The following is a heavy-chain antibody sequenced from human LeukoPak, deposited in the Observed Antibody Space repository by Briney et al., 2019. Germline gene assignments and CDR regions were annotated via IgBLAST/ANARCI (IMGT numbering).Heavy chain of an antibody. CDR1: GDSISGYY. V-gene: IGHV4-59*01. CDR3: GRDSDISWYHGQFAP. Sequence: SETLSLTCTVSGDSISGYYWNWIRQPPGKGLEWIGYIHRSGSTNYNPSLKSRVTISVDTSKNQFSLKLSSVTAADTAVYYCGRDSDISWYHGQFAPWGQGTLVTVSS. D-gene: IGHD6-13*01. CDR2: IHRSGST. J-gene: IGHJ5*02.